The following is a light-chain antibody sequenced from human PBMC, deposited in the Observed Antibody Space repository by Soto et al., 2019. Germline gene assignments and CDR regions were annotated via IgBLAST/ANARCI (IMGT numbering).Light chain of an antibody. CDR3: QQRSNWPPIT. J-gene: IGKJ5*01. Sequence: EIVLTQSPATLSLSPGERATLSCRASQSVSSYLAWYQQKPGQAPRRLIYDASNRATGIPARFSGSGSGTDYTLPISSLEPEDFAVYYCQQRSNWPPITFGQGTRLEMK. V-gene: IGKV3-11*01. CDR2: DAS. CDR1: QSVSSY.